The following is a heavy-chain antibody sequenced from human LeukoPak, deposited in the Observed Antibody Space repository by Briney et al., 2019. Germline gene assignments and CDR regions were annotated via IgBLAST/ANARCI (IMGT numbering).Heavy chain of an antibody. CDR3: ARDLGELSSYYYYYYMDV. Sequence: ASVKVSCKLSAPTFTGYYMHWVRQAPGQGLEWMGRINPNSGGTNYAQKFQGRVTMTRDTSISTAYMELSRLRSDDTAVYYCARDLGELSSYYYYYYMDVWGKGTTVTVSS. V-gene: IGHV1-2*06. CDR2: INPNSGGT. J-gene: IGHJ6*03. D-gene: IGHD3-10*01. CDR1: APTFTGYY.